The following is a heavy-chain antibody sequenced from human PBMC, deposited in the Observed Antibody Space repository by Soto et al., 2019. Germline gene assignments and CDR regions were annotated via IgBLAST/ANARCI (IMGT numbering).Heavy chain of an antibody. Sequence: QLQLQESGPGLVKPSETLSLTCTVSGGSISSSSYYWGWIRQPPGKGLEWIGSIYYSGSTYYNPSLKSRVTISVDTSKNQFSLKLSSVTAADTAVYYCARHREYYYDSSGYYEVDYWGQGTLVTVSS. D-gene: IGHD3-22*01. J-gene: IGHJ4*02. CDR3: ARHREYYYDSSGYYEVDY. CDR1: GGSISSSSYY. V-gene: IGHV4-39*01. CDR2: IYYSGST.